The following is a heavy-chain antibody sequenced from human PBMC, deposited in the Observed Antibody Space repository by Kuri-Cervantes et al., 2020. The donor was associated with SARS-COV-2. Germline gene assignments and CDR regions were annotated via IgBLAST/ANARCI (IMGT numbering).Heavy chain of an antibody. Sequence: SETLSLTCTVSGGSISSYYCSWIRQPPGQGLEWIGYIYHRGSTNYNPSLKSRVTISVDTSKNKFSLKLSSVTAAETAVYYCAREGHDPGEFLRWFDPWGQGTLVTVSS. V-gene: IGHV4-59*12. CDR1: GGSISSYY. J-gene: IGHJ5*02. D-gene: IGHD3-10*01. CDR2: IYHRGST. CDR3: AREGHDPGEFLRWFDP.